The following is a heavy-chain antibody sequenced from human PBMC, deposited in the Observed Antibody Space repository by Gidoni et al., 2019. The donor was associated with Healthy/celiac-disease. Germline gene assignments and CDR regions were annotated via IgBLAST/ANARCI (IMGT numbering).Heavy chain of an antibody. V-gene: IGHV3-33*01. J-gene: IGHJ4*02. CDR1: GVTFSSYG. CDR3: ARDKSTYYYDSSGYYPLGY. CDR2: IWYDGSNK. D-gene: IGHD3-22*01. Sequence: QVQLVESGGGVVQPGRSLRLSCAASGVTFSSYGMHWVRQAPGKGLEWVAVIWYDGSNKYYADSVKGRFTISRDNSKNTLYLQMNSLRAEDTAVYYCARDKSTYYYDSSGYYPLGYWGQGTLVTVSS.